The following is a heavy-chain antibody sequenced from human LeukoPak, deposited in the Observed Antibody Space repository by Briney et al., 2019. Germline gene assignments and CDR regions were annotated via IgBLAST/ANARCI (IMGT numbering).Heavy chain of an antibody. CDR2: INPNSGGT. V-gene: IGHV1-2*02. D-gene: IGHD3-22*01. J-gene: IGHJ4*02. CDR3: AREHGYVALADY. CDR1: GYTFTGYY. Sequence: GASVKVSCKASGYTFTGYYMHWVRQAPRQGLEWMGWINPNSGGTNYAQKFQGRVTMTRDTSISTAYMELSRLRSDDTAVYYCAREHGYVALADYWGQGTLVTVSS.